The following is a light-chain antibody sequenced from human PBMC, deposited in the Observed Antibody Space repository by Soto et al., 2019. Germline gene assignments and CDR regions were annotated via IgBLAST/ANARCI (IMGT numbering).Light chain of an antibody. J-gene: IGLJ1*01. Sequence: QSVLTQAPAASGSPGQRVTISASGSSSNIGSNTVSWYQQVPGTAPKLLIYDNDERPSGVPGRFSGSKSGTSASLAISGLQSEDEADYYCATWDDSRNGYVFGPGTKVTVL. CDR1: SSNIGSNT. CDR3: ATWDDSRNGYV. V-gene: IGLV1-44*01. CDR2: DND.